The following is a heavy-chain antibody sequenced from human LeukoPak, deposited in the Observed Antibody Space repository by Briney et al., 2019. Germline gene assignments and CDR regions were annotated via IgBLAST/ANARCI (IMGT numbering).Heavy chain of an antibody. CDR2: ISSSSSYI. J-gene: IGHJ5*02. CDR1: GFTFSSYS. Sequence: PGGSLRLSCAASGFTFSSYSMNWVRQAPGKGLEWVSSISSSSSYIYYADSVKGRFTISRDNAKNSLYLQMNSLRAEDTAVYYCARDSRDTAMVTNWFDPWGQGTLVTVSS. D-gene: IGHD5-18*01. V-gene: IGHV3-21*01. CDR3: ARDSRDTAMVTNWFDP.